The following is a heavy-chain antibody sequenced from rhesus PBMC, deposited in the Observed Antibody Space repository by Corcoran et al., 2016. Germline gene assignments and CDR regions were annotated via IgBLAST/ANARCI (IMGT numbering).Heavy chain of an antibody. CDR2: IYGSIRRT. CDR3: ARDRENTVTSYFDY. D-gene: IGHD4-23*01. Sequence: QVQLQESGPGLVKPSETLSLTCAVSGGSISSGYGWSWIRQPPGKGLEWIGHIYGSIRRTYYNPALKSRVTISKDTSKNQFSLKLSSVTAADTAVYYCARDRENTVTSYFDYWGQGVLVTVSS. J-gene: IGHJ4*01. V-gene: IGHV4S7*01. CDR1: GGSISSGYG.